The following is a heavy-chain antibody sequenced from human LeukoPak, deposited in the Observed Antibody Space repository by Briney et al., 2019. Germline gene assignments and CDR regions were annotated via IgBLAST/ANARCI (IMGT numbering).Heavy chain of an antibody. CDR3: ARDSYSYDSSGYYYGPNWFDP. V-gene: IGHV4-59*01. J-gene: IGHJ5*02. D-gene: IGHD3-22*01. CDR2: IYYSGST. CDR1: GGSFSGYY. Sequence: SETLSLTCAVYGGSFSGYYWSWIRQPPGKGLEWIGYIYYSGSTNYNPSLKSRVTISVDTSKNQFSLKLSSVTAADTAVYYCARDSYSYDSSGYYYGPNWFDPWGQGTLVTVSS.